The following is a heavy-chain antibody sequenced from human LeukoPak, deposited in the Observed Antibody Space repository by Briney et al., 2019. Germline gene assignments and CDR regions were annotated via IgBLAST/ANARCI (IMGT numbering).Heavy chain of an antibody. V-gene: IGHV3-23*01. J-gene: IGHJ4*02. D-gene: IGHD3-22*01. CDR2: ISGSGGST. CDR1: GFTFSSYA. CDR3: AKVRMDYDSSGCDY. Sequence: GGSLRLSCAASGFTFSSYAMSWVRQAPGKGLEWVSAISGSGGSTYYADSVKGRFTISRDNSTNTLYLQMNSLRAEDTAVYYCAKVRMDYDSSGCDYWGQGTLVTVSS.